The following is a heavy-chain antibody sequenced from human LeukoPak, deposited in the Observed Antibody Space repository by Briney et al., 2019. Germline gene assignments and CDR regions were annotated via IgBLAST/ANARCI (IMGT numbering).Heavy chain of an antibody. D-gene: IGHD5-18*01. Sequence: GASVKVSCKASGYTFTSYGISWVRQAPGQGLEWMGGIIPIFGTANYAQKFQGRVTITADESTSTAYMELSSLRSEDTAVYYCARDLDRDTGSDYWGQGTLVTVSS. CDR2: IIPIFGTA. CDR3: ARDLDRDTGSDY. V-gene: IGHV1-69*13. J-gene: IGHJ4*02. CDR1: GYTFTSYG.